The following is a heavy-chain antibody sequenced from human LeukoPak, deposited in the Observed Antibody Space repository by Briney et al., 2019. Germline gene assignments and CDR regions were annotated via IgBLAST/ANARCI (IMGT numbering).Heavy chain of an antibody. V-gene: IGHV4-4*07. CDR1: GGSISSYY. CDR3: AREGGSYRSFDY. Sequence: PSETLSLTCTVSGGSISSYYWSWIRQPAGKGLEWIGRMYSSGTTHYSPSLKSRITMSVDTSKNQFSLRLSSVTAADTAVYYCAREGGSYRSFDYWGQGTLVTVSS. D-gene: IGHD1-26*01. CDR2: MYSSGTT. J-gene: IGHJ4*02.